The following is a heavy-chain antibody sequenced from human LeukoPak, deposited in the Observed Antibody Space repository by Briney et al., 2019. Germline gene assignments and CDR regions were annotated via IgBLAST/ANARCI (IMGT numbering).Heavy chain of an antibody. Sequence: SETLSLTCTVSGGSISSSSYYWGWIRQPPGKGLEWIGSIYYSGSTYYNPSLKSRVTISVDTSKNQFSLKLSSVTAADTAVYYCAREPISPFVDYFDYWGQGTLVTVSS. V-gene: IGHV4-39*02. CDR3: AREPISPFVDYFDY. CDR1: GGSISSSSYY. D-gene: IGHD2-21*01. J-gene: IGHJ4*02. CDR2: IYYSGST.